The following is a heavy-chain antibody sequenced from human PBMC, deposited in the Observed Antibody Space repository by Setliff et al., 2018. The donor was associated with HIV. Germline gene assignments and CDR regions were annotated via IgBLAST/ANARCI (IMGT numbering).Heavy chain of an antibody. Sequence: SETLSLTCAVSGYSISSGYYWGWIRQPPGKGLEWIGSIYHSGSTYYNPSLKSRVTISVDTSKNQFSLKLSSVTAADTAVYYCARDLVLLDLDCSGGSCYDQNWFDPWGQGTLVTVSS. CDR3: ARDLVLLDLDCSGGSCYDQNWFDP. CDR2: IYHSGST. V-gene: IGHV4-38-2*02. J-gene: IGHJ5*02. D-gene: IGHD2-15*01. CDR1: GYSISSGYY.